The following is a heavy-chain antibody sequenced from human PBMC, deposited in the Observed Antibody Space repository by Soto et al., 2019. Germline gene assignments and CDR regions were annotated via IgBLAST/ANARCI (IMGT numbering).Heavy chain of an antibody. CDR3: TRRGTYCSEMSCYAGFVHYYGLDV. D-gene: IGHD2-15*01. V-gene: IGHV3-48*03. Sequence: PGGSLRLSCEASGFTFSNYEMNWVRQAPGKGLEWVASIKSRGSPIYYADSVRGRFTISRDNAKNSLSLQMDSLRVEDTAIYYCTRRGTYCSEMSCYAGFVHYYGLDVWGQGTTVTVSS. CDR2: IKSRGSPI. CDR1: GFTFSNYE. J-gene: IGHJ6*02.